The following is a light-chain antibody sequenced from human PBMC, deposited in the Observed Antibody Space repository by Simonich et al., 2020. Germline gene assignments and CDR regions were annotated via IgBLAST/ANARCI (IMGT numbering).Light chain of an antibody. J-gene: IGKJ1*01. CDR2: KAA. Sequence: DIQMTQSPSTLSASVGDRVTITCRASQSISSWLALYQQKPGKAPKLLIYKAASLESGVPSRFSSRGSGTEFTLTISSLQPDYFATYYCQQYNSYSSWTFGQGTKVEIK. V-gene: IGKV1-5*03. CDR1: QSISSW. CDR3: QQYNSYSSWT.